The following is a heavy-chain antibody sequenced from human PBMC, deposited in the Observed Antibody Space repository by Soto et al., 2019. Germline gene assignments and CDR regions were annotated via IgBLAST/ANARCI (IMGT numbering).Heavy chain of an antibody. Sequence: GGSLRLSCAASGFTFSSYGMHWVRQAPGKGLEWVAVISYDGSNKYYADSVKGRFTISRDNSKNTLYLQMNSLRAEDTAVYYCAKDRISSGWKYYYYYNGMDVWGQGTTVTVSS. D-gene: IGHD6-19*01. CDR3: AKDRISSGWKYYYYYNGMDV. V-gene: IGHV3-30*18. J-gene: IGHJ6*02. CDR1: GFTFSSYG. CDR2: ISYDGSNK.